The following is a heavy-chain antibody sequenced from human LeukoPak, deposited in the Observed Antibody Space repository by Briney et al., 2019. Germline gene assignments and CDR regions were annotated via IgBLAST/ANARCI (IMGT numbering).Heavy chain of an antibody. CDR2: IHHSGSS. CDR3: ARENGDYALDY. D-gene: IGHD4-17*01. Sequence: SETLSLTCTVSGTTVSIDYWSWIRQPPGKGLEWVGSIHHSGSSKYNSSLNNRVTISLDKSKNQFSLCLTSVTVADTAVYYCARENGDYALDYWGQGTLVTVSS. CDR1: GTTVSIDY. V-gene: IGHV4-59*02. J-gene: IGHJ4*02.